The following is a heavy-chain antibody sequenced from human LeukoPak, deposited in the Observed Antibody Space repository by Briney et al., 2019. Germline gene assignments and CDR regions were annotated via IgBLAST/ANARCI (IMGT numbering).Heavy chain of an antibody. D-gene: IGHD4-17*01. CDR2: IDQGGSGK. CDR1: GFTFSSSW. V-gene: IGHV3-7*01. Sequence: GGSLRLSCAASGFTFSSSWMSWLRQAPGKGLEWVTNIDQGGSGKYYVDSVKGRFSISRDDAKNSLRLQMNSLRAEDTAVYYCVKDMNTVTTCYLQEWGQGTLVTVSS. J-gene: IGHJ1*01. CDR3: VKDMNTVTTCYLQE.